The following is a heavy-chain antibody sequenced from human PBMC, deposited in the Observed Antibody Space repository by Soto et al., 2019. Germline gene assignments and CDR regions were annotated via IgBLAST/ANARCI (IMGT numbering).Heavy chain of an antibody. CDR3: ARDYDFWSGYYTSGGYFDY. Sequence: QVQLVESGGGVVQPGRSLRLSCAASGFTFSSYGMHWVRQAPGKGLEWVAVIWYDGSNKYYADSVKGRFTISRDNSKNTLYLQMNSLRAEDMAVYYCARDYDFWSGYYTSGGYFDYLCQGTLVTVSS. CDR2: IWYDGSNK. CDR1: GFTFSSYG. J-gene: IGHJ4*02. V-gene: IGHV3-33*01. D-gene: IGHD3-3*01.